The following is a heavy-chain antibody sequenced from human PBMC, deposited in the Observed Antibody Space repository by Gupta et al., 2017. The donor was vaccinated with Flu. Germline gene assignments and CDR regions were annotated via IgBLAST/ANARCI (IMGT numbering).Heavy chain of an antibody. V-gene: IGHV3-30*18. CDR1: AFPFCSAC. CDR2: IASDGSHK. J-gene: IGHJ6*03. CDR3: AKDGPWTASCPYYCYYMDV. Sequence: QMQLVESGGCVVHFGTRLCLSFSASAFPFCSACMHWVRQARGRGLEWVADIASDGSHKDYADSVRGRFTISRDNSKNTLSLEMDSLRVEDTAVYYCAKDGPWTASCPYYCYYMDVWGKGTTVTVSS. D-gene: IGHD2-2*01.